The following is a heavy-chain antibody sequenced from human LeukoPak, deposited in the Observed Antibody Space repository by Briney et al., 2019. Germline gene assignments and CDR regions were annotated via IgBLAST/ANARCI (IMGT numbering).Heavy chain of an antibody. D-gene: IGHD6-19*01. CDR1: GYTLTELS. Sequence: ASVKVSCKVSGYTLTELSMHWVRQAPGKGLEWMGGFDPEDGETIYAQKFQGRVTMTEDTSTDTAYMELSSLRSEDTAVYYCATTSPWLAYFDHWGQGTLVTVSS. V-gene: IGHV1-24*01. CDR2: FDPEDGET. J-gene: IGHJ4*02. CDR3: ATTSPWLAYFDH.